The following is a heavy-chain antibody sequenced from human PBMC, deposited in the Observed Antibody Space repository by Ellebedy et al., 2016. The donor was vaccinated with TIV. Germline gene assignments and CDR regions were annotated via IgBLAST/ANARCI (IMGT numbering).Heavy chain of an antibody. J-gene: IGHJ4*02. CDR1: GFTFSSYA. V-gene: IGHV3-23*01. CDR3: TTDSGDLEFDY. CDR2: ISGSGGST. Sequence: GESLKISXAASGFTFSSYAMSWVRQAPGKGLEWVSAISGSGGSTYYADSVKGRFTISRDNAKNSLYLQMHSLRDEDTAVYYCTTDSGDLEFDYWGQGTLVTVSS. D-gene: IGHD4-17*01.